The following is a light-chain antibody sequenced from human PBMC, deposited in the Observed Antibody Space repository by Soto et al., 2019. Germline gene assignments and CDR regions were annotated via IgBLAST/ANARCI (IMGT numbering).Light chain of an antibody. J-gene: IGLJ3*02. CDR2: EVS. CDR3: CSYTTSSTWV. Sequence: QSALTQPASVSGSPGQSITISCTGTSSDVGGYNSVSWYQHHPGKAPRLIIYEVSDRPSGVSNRFSGSKSGNTASLTISGLQAEDEADYFCCSYTTSSTWVFGGGTKVTVL. CDR1: SSDVGGYNS. V-gene: IGLV2-14*01.